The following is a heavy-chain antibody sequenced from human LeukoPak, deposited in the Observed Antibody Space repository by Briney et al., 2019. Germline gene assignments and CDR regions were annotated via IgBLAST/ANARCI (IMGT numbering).Heavy chain of an antibody. Sequence: SETLSFTCTVSGASISSSSYYWGWIRQPPGKGLEWIGSSYYSGGTYYNPSLKSRLTISVDTSRNQFSLKLSSVTAADTAMYYCARRVVVVTAAPNDYWGQGTLVTVSS. V-gene: IGHV4-39*01. J-gene: IGHJ4*02. D-gene: IGHD2-21*02. CDR2: SYYSGGT. CDR1: GASISSSSYY. CDR3: ARRVVVVTAAPNDY.